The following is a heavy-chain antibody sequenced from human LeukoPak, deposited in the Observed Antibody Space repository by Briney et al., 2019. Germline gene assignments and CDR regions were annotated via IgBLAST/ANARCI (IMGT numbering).Heavy chain of an antibody. CDR2: IHSDGRST. CDR1: GFTFSSYW. D-gene: IGHD3-10*01. J-gene: IGHJ4*02. Sequence: GGSLRLSCAASGFTFSSYWMHWVRQAPGKGLVWVSRIHSDGRSTDYADSVKGRFIISRDNAKNTLNLQMNSLRAEDTAVYYCARDPRGGTLDYWGQGALVTVSS. V-gene: IGHV3-74*01. CDR3: ARDPRGGTLDY.